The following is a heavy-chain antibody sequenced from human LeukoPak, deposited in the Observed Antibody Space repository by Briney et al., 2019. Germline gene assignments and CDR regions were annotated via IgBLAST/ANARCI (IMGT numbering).Heavy chain of an antibody. CDR2: IYTSGST. Sequence: PSQTLSLTCTVSGGSISSGNYYWSWIRQPAGKGLEWVGRIYTSGSTSYNPSLKSRVTISVDTSKNQFSLKLSSVTAADTAVYYCARHESSSSWPDFDYWGQGTLVTVSS. D-gene: IGHD6-13*01. CDR3: ARHESSSSWPDFDY. V-gene: IGHV4-61*02. CDR1: GGSISSGNYY. J-gene: IGHJ4*02.